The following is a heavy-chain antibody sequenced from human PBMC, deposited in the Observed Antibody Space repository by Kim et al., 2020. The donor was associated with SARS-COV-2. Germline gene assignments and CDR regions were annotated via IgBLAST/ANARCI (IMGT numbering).Heavy chain of an antibody. CDR1: GFTFSDYY. D-gene: IGHD3-9*01. CDR2: ISSSGSTI. Sequence: GGSLRLSCAASGFTFSDYYMSWIRQAPGKGLEWVSYISSSGSTIYYADSVKGRFTISRDNAKNSLYLQMNSLRAEDTAVYYCARVRFLDFIGYYGMDVWGQGTTVTVSS. CDR3: ARVRFLDFIGYYGMDV. V-gene: IGHV3-11*01. J-gene: IGHJ6*02.